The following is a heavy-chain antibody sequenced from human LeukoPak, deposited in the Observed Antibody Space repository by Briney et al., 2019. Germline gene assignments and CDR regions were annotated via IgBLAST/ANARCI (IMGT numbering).Heavy chain of an antibody. CDR3: ARESGSSDAFDL. CDR2: ISPYNGNT. CDR1: GYTFTNYG. J-gene: IGHJ3*01. V-gene: IGHV1-18*01. Sequence: ASVKASCKASGYTFTNYGISWVRQAPGQGLEWMGWISPYNGNTNDAQRFQGRVTVTSDTSTNTAYMELRSLRSDDTAVYYCARESGSSDAFDLWGQGTMVTVSS. D-gene: IGHD3-10*01.